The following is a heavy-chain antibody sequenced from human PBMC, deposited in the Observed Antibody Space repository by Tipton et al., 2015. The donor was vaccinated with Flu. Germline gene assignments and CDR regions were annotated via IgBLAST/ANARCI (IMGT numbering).Heavy chain of an antibody. CDR3: ASATTVTTSGMDV. CDR1: GGSISGYY. J-gene: IGHJ6*02. V-gene: IGHV4-59*01. CDR2: IYYSGST. Sequence: TLSLTCTVSGGSISGYYWNWIRQPPGKGLEWIAYIYYSGSTNYNPSLKSRVTISVDTSKNQFSLRLNSVTAADTAVYYCASATTVTTSGMDVWGQGTTVTVSS. D-gene: IGHD4-11*01.